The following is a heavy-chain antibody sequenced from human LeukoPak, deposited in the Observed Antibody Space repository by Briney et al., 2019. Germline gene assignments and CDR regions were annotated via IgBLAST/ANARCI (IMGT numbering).Heavy chain of an antibody. CDR1: GYTFSGYD. Sequence: ASVKLSCKASGYTFSGYDMHWVRQAPGQGLESMGWINSNSGARNYAPKFQGRVTFSRDNSISTAYMELSSLRSDDTAIYYCARGRGGATTGFDHWGQGTLVTVS. V-gene: IGHV1-2*02. D-gene: IGHD1-26*01. CDR2: INSNSGAR. J-gene: IGHJ4*02. CDR3: ARGRGGATTGFDH.